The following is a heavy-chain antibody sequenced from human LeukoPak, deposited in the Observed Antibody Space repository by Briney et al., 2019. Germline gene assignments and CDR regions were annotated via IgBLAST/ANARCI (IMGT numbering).Heavy chain of an antibody. CDR1: GYSISSGYY. CDR3: ARVKDYYGSGSYDN. J-gene: IGHJ4*02. CDR2: IYHSGST. D-gene: IGHD3-10*01. V-gene: IGHV4-38-2*02. Sequence: SETLSLTCTVSGYSISSGYYWGWIRQPPGKGLEWIGSIYHSGSTNYNPSLKSRVTISVDTSKNQFSLKLSSVTAADTAVYYCARVKDYYGSGSYDNWGQGTLVTVSS.